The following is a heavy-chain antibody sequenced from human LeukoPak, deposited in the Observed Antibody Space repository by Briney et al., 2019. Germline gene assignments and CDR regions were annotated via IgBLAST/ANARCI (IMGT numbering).Heavy chain of an antibody. CDR1: GGSISSGGHS. J-gene: IGHJ4*02. CDR2: IHHSGST. CDR3: ARDDSSGYYPIY. D-gene: IGHD3-22*01. V-gene: IGHV4-30-2*01. Sequence: SQTLSLTCTVSGGSISSGGHSWSWIRQPPGKGLEWIGYIHHSGSTYYNPSLKSRVTISVDRSKNQFSLKLSSVTAADTAVYYCARDDSSGYYPIYWGQGTLVTVSS.